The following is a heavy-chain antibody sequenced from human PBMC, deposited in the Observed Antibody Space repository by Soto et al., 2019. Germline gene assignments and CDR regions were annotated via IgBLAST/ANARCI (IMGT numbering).Heavy chain of an antibody. V-gene: IGHV3-23*01. D-gene: IGHD3-3*01. CDR3: ARVYYALWSGSSLSY. Sequence: EVQLLESGGGLVQPGGSLRLSCAASGFTFSSYAMSWVRQAPGKGLEWVSAISGSSVTTSYADSVKGRFTISRDNSKNTLYLQMSSLRVEDTALYYCARVYYALWSGSSLSYWGQGTLVTVSS. J-gene: IGHJ4*02. CDR2: ISGSSVTT. CDR1: GFTFSSYA.